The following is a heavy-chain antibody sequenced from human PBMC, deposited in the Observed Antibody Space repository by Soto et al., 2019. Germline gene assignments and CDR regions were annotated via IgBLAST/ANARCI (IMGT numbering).Heavy chain of an antibody. Sequence: EMQLVESGGGLVQPGESLRLSCAASGFTFSAYSMNWVRQAPGKGLEWVSYITGSSATIYYADSVKGRFTISRDNSKNTLYLQMNSLRVEDTAVYYCARAFGGSYDYWGQGTLVTVSS. CDR3: ARAFGGSYDY. CDR1: GFTFSAYS. J-gene: IGHJ4*02. D-gene: IGHD1-26*01. CDR2: ITGSSATI. V-gene: IGHV3-48*01.